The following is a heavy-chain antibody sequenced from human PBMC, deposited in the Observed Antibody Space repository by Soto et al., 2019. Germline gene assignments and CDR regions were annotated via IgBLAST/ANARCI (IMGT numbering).Heavy chain of an antibody. CDR2: IYPGDSDT. V-gene: IGHV5-51*01. CDR3: ARDPPLHSGYDDYYYGMDV. J-gene: IGHJ6*02. CDR1: GYSFTSYW. Sequence: PGESLKISYKGSGYSFTSYWIGWVRQMPGKGLEWMGIIYPGDSDTRYSPSFQGQVTMTTDTSTSTAYMELRSLRSDDTAVYYCARDPPLHSGYDDYYYGMDVWGQGTTVTVSS. D-gene: IGHD5-12*01.